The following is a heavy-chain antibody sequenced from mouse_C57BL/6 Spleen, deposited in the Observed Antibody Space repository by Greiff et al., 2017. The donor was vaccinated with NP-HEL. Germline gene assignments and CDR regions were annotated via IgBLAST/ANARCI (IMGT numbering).Heavy chain of an antibody. Sequence: VQLQESGAELVKPGASVKISCKASGYAFSSYWMNWVKQRPGKGLEWIGQIYPGDGDTNYNGKFKGKATLTADKSSSTAYMQLSSLTSEDSAVYFCARRGDGNYAFDYWGQGTTLTVSS. V-gene: IGHV1-80*01. CDR3: ARRGDGNYAFDY. D-gene: IGHD2-1*01. CDR1: GYAFSSYW. CDR2: IYPGDGDT. J-gene: IGHJ2*01.